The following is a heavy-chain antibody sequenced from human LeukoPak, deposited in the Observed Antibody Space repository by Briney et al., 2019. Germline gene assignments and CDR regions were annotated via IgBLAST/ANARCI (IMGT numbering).Heavy chain of an antibody. CDR1: GYTFTGYY. CDR3: ARGADCSSTSCYDDGMDV. V-gene: IGHV1-2*04. J-gene: IGHJ6*04. D-gene: IGHD2-2*01. Sequence: GVSVKVSCKASGYTFTGYYMHWVRQAPGQGLEWMGWINPNSGGTNYAQKFQGWVTMTRDTSISTAYMELSRLRSDDTAVYYCARGADCSSTSCYDDGMDVWGKGTTVTVSS. CDR2: INPNSGGT.